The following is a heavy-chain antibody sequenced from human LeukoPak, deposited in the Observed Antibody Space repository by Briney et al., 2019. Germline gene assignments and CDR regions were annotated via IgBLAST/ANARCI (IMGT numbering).Heavy chain of an antibody. Sequence: GGSLRLSCVASGFTFSSYAMSWVRQAPGKGLEWVSIISGSGGITYYADSVKGRFTFSRDNSKNTLSLHMTSLRAEDTAVYYCANSYRWGQGTLVTVSS. CDR3: ANSYR. CDR2: ISGSGGIT. J-gene: IGHJ5*02. D-gene: IGHD2-15*01. V-gene: IGHV3-23*01. CDR1: GFTFSSYA.